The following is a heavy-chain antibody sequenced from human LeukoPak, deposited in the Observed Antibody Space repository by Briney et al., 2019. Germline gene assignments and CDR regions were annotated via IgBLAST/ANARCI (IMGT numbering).Heavy chain of an antibody. D-gene: IGHD6-13*01. J-gene: IGHJ5*02. CDR3: AKSPRPWFIAAADNNWFDP. V-gene: IGHV3-23*01. Sequence: GGSLRLSCAASRFMFSTYSMNWVRQAPGKGLEWVSAISGSGGSTYYADSVKGRFTISRDNSKNTLYLQMNSLRAEDTAVYYCAKSPRPWFIAAADNNWFDPWGQGTLVTVSS. CDR2: ISGSGGST. CDR1: RFMFSTYS.